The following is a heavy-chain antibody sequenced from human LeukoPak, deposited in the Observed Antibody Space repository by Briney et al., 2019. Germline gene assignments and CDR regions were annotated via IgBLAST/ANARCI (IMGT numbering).Heavy chain of an antibody. Sequence: SETLSLTCTVSGGSISSYYWSWIRQPPGKGLEWVGYIYYSGSTNYNPSLKSRVTISVDTSKNQFSLKLSFVTAADTAVYYCARGLAISPYYYYYMDVWGKGTTVTVSS. CDR3: ARGLAISPYYYYYMDV. J-gene: IGHJ6*03. CDR2: IYYSGST. D-gene: IGHD3-3*01. CDR1: GGSISSYY. V-gene: IGHV4-59*01.